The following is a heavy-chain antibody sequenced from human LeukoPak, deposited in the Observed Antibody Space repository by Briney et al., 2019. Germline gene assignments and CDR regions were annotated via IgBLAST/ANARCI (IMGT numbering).Heavy chain of an antibody. J-gene: IGHJ4*02. CDR1: GFTFSSYA. CDR2: ISGSGGST. Sequence: GGSLRLSCAASGFTFSSYAMSWVRQAPGKGLEWVSAISGSGGSTYYADSVKGRFTISRDNSKNTLYLQLNSLRAEDTALYYCANLEDIVVVPTGMGFDYWGQGTLVTVSS. V-gene: IGHV3-23*01. CDR3: ANLEDIVVVPTGMGFDY. D-gene: IGHD2-2*01.